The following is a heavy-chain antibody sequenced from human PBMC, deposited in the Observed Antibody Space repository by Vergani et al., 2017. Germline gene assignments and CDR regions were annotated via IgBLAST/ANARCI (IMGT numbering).Heavy chain of an antibody. CDR3: ARHTTYTDS. Sequence: EVELVQSGPEMRKPGESLKISSKGSEYSFGNYWIGWVRQMPGKGLEWMGIIYPTDSDTRYSPSFQGQVTISADKSISTAFLQWDSLKASATALYYCARHTTYTDSWGQGTLVTVSS. CDR2: IYPTDSDT. J-gene: IGHJ4*02. D-gene: IGHD1-1*01. V-gene: IGHV5-51*01. CDR1: EYSFGNYW.